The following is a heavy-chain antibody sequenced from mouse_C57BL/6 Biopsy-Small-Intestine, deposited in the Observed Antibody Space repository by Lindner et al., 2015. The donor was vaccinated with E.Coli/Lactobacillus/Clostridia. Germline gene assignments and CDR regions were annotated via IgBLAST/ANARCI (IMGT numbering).Heavy chain of an antibody. D-gene: IGHD2-3*01. CDR1: GYTFTSYY. V-gene: IGHV1-66*01. Sequence: VQLQESGPELVKPGASVKISCKASGYTFTSYYMHWVKQRPGQGLEWIGWIYPGNGNTKYNEKFKGKATLTADTSSSTAYMQLSSLTSEDSAVYYCARGSIYDGYYWYFDVWGTGTTVTVSS. CDR3: ARGSIYDGYYWYFDV. CDR2: IYPGNGNT. J-gene: IGHJ1*03.